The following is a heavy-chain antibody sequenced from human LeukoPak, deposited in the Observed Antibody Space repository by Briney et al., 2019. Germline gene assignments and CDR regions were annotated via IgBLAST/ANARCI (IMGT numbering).Heavy chain of an antibody. Sequence: GASVKVSCKASGYTFTDYYMHWVRQAPGQGLEWMGIIYPGDSDTRYSPSFQGQVTISADKSISTAYLQWSSLKASDTAMYYCASLVRTIFGVGYFDYWGQGALVTVSS. CDR1: GYTFTDYY. CDR3: ASLVRTIFGVGYFDY. D-gene: IGHD3-3*01. J-gene: IGHJ4*02. V-gene: IGHV5-51*01. CDR2: IYPGDSDT.